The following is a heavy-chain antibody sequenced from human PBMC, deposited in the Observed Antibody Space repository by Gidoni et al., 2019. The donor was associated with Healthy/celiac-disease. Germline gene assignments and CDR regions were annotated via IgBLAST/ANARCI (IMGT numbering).Heavy chain of an antibody. CDR2: INHSGST. Sequence: QVQLQQWGAGLLKPSETLSLTCAVYGWSFSGYYWSWIRQPPGKGLEWIGEINHSGSTNYNPSLKSRVTISVDTSKNQFSLKLSSVTAADTAVYYCARGLTYYDFWSGYFVWFDPWGQGTLVTVSS. D-gene: IGHD3-3*01. CDR3: ARGLTYYDFWSGYFVWFDP. CDR1: GWSFSGYY. V-gene: IGHV4-34*01. J-gene: IGHJ5*02.